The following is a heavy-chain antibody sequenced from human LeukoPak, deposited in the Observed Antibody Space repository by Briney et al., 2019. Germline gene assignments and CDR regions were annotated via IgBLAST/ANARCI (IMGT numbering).Heavy chain of an antibody. J-gene: IGHJ4*02. CDR3: ARISGSGSYYGPFDY. Sequence: PGGSLRLSCAASGFTFSDYYMNWIRQAPGKGLEWVSYISGSSSYTNYADSVKGRFTISRDNAKNSLYLQMNSLRVDDTAVCYCARISGSGSYYGPFDYWGQGTLVTVSS. CDR1: GFTFSDYY. D-gene: IGHD3-10*01. V-gene: IGHV3-11*03. CDR2: ISGSSSYT.